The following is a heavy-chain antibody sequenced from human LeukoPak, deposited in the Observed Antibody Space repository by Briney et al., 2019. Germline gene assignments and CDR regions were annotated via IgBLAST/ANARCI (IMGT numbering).Heavy chain of an antibody. CDR3: ARDRGYCSGGSCYHDAFDI. CDR2: ITSSSSTI. D-gene: IGHD2-15*01. Sequence: GGSLRLSCAASGFTFSTYTMNWVRQAPGKGLEWVSYITSSSSTIYYADSVKGRFTISRDNAKNSLFLQMSSLRAEDTAVYYCARDRGYCSGGSCYHDAFDIWGQGTMVTVSS. J-gene: IGHJ3*02. V-gene: IGHV3-48*04. CDR1: GFTFSTYT.